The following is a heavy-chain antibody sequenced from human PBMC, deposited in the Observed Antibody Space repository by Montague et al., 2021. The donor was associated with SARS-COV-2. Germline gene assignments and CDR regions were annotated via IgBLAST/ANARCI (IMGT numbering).Heavy chain of an antibody. V-gene: IGHV6-1*01. Sequence: AISGDRVSSNSAAWNWIRQSPSRGLEWLGRTYYRSKWYNDYAVSVKSRITINPDTSKNQFSLQLNSVTPEDTAVYYCARQPLGYDFVYYYYGMDVWGQGTTVTVSS. CDR3: ARQPLGYDFVYYYYGMDV. J-gene: IGHJ6*02. D-gene: IGHD5-12*01. CDR2: TYYRSKWYN. CDR1: GDRVSSNSAA.